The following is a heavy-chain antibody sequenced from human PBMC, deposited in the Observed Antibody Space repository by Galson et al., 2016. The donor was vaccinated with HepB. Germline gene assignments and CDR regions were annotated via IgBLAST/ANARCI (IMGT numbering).Heavy chain of an antibody. J-gene: IGHJ1*01. D-gene: IGHD4-17*01. Sequence: SLRLSCAASGFIFTNYAMSWVRQAPGKGLEWVSAISTGGGGTYYADSVKGRFTISRDNSKNTLYLQMNSLRAEDTAVYYCARRYGYYSYGWGQGTLVTVSS. CDR1: GFIFTNYA. CDR2: ISTGGGGT. V-gene: IGHV3-23*01. CDR3: ARRYGYYSYG.